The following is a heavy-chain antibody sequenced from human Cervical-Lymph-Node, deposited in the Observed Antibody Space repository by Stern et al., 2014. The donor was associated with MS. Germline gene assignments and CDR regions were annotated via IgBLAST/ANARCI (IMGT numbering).Heavy chain of an antibody. D-gene: IGHD3-16*01. CDR3: AAIGPLMEGAAFDI. CDR2: IHPRGAT. Sequence: VQLLESGPGLVQPSQSLSLSCTASGAPVNSGGYYWTWLRQVPGMGLVGIGYIHPRGATFYKPPLKSLVPLSDDTSENQVSLMLSSVTAADTAVYYCAAIGPLMEGAAFDIWGQGTLVTVSS. CDR1: GAPVNSGGYY. V-gene: IGHV4-31*01. J-gene: IGHJ3*02.